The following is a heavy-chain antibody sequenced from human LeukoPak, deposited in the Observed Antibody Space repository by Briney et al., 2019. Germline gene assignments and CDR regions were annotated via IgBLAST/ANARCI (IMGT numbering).Heavy chain of an antibody. Sequence: GGSLRLSCAPSGLTFTSYAMRWVRQAPGKGLEWVSSISGSTYYADSVKGRFTISRDNSKNTLYLQMNSLRAEDTAVYYCAKDYGSGSLFLYFDYWGQGTLVTVSS. J-gene: IGHJ4*02. D-gene: IGHD3-10*01. V-gene: IGHV3-23*01. CDR1: GLTFTSYA. CDR2: ISGST. CDR3: AKDYGSGSLFLYFDY.